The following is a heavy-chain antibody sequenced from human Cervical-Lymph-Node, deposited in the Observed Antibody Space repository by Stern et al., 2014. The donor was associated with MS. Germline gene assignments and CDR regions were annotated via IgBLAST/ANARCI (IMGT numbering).Heavy chain of an antibody. CDR1: GYTFTSYY. V-gene: IGHV1-46*01. CDR3: AADQVVAGRAFDI. J-gene: IGHJ3*02. CDR2: INPSGGST. Sequence: VQLLESGAEVKKPGASVKISCKASGYTFTSYYIHWVRQAPGQGLEWMGIINPSGGSTNYAQKFQGRVTMTRDTSTSTVYMELSSLRSEDTAVYYCAADQVVAGRAFDIWGQGTMVTVSS. D-gene: IGHD6-19*01.